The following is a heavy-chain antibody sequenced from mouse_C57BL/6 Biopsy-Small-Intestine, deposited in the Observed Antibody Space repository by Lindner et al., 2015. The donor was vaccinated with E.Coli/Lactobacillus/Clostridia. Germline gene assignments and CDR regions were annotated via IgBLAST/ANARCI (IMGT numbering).Heavy chain of an antibody. V-gene: IGHV1-63*01. CDR3: ARSNYDYFDY. CDR2: IYPGGGYT. Sequence: VQLQESGAELVRPGTSVKMSCKASGYTFTNYWINWAKQRPGHGLEWIGDIYPGGGYTNYNEKFKGKATLTADKSSSTAYMQFTSLTSEGSAIYYCARSNYDYFDYWGQGTTLTVSS. CDR1: GYTFTNYW. J-gene: IGHJ2*01. D-gene: IGHD1-1*01.